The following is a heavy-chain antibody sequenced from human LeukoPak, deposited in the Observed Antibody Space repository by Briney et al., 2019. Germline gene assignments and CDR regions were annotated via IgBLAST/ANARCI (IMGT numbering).Heavy chain of an antibody. J-gene: IGHJ3*02. CDR2: INHSGST. CDR1: GGSFSGYY. V-gene: IGHV4-34*01. Sequence: PSETLSLTCAVYGGSFSGYYWSWIRQPPGKGLEWIEEINHSGSTNYNPSLKSRVTISVDTSKNQFSLKLSSVTAADTAVYYCARGALERRVRHDAFDIWGQGTMVTVSS. D-gene: IGHD1-1*01. CDR3: ARGALERRVRHDAFDI.